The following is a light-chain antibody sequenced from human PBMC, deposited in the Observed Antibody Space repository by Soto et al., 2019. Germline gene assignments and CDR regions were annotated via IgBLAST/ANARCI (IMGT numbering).Light chain of an antibody. J-gene: IGLJ3*02. V-gene: IGLV2-14*01. CDR1: SSDVGAYNY. Sequence: QSALTQPASVSGSPGQSITISCTGTSSDVGAYNYVSWYQQHPGKAPQLMIYEVSNRPSGVSNRFSGSRSGNTASLTISGLQAADEADYYCSSHTASKTRVFGDGTKLTVL. CDR2: EVS. CDR3: SSHTASKTRV.